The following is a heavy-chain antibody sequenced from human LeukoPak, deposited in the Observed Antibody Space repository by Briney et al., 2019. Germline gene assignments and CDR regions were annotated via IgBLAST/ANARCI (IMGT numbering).Heavy chain of an antibody. CDR1: GFTFSSYS. D-gene: IGHD2-2*03. CDR2: IRPDGSAQ. CDR3: ARVGPHGSDYYMDV. V-gene: IGHV3-7*01. J-gene: IGHJ6*03. Sequence: HSGGSLRLSCAASGFTFSSYSMNWVRQAPGKGLEWVANIRPDGSAQYYVDSVKGRFTISRDNAKNSLYLQMNSLRAEDTAVYHCARVGPHGSDYYMDVWGKGTTVTISS.